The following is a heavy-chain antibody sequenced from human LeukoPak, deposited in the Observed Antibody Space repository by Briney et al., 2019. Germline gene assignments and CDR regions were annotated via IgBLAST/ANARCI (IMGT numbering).Heavy chain of an antibody. D-gene: IGHD3-22*01. CDR2: IWYDGSNK. J-gene: IGHJ4*02. Sequence: PGRSQRLSCAASGFTFSSYRMHWVRQAPNKGPVWVADIWYDGSNKYYAVYVKGRFNISRDNSKHTLYLQMNSLRAEDTAVYYCARDSTYYYDSSGYSLGYWGQGTLVTVSS. V-gene: IGHV3-33*01. CDR1: GFTFSSYR. CDR3: ARDSTYYYDSSGYSLGY.